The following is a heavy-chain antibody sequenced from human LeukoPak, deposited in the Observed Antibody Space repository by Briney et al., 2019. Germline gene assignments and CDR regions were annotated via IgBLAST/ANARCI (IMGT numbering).Heavy chain of an antibody. Sequence: PGGSLRLSCAASGFNFSSYGMHWVRQAPGKGLEWVAFIRYDGSNKYYADSVKGRFTISRDNSKNTLYLQMNSLRAEDTAVYYCAKHYEDIVVVPAAKFGGNSAPDAEYFQHWGQGTLVTVSS. CDR1: GFNFSSYG. CDR2: IRYDGSNK. D-gene: IGHD2-2*01. V-gene: IGHV3-30*02. J-gene: IGHJ1*01. CDR3: AKHYEDIVVVPAAKFGGNSAPDAEYFQH.